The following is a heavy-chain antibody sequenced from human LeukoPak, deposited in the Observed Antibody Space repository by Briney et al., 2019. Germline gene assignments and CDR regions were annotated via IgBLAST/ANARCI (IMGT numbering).Heavy chain of an antibody. CDR2: IYYSGST. CDR1: GGSISSYY. CDR3: ARGNYGDYGGGDY. J-gene: IGHJ4*02. D-gene: IGHD4-17*01. V-gene: IGHV4-59*08. Sequence: KTSETLSLTCTVSGGSISSYYWSWIRQPPGKGLEWIGYIYYSGSTNYNPSLKSRVTISVDTSKNQFSLKLSSVTAADTAVYYCARGNYGDYGGGDYWGQGTLVTVSS.